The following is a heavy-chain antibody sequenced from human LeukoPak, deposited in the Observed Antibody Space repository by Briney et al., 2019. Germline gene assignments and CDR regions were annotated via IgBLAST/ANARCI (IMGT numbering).Heavy chain of an antibody. V-gene: IGHV3-48*02. CDR3: ARGLPGGHCSGSRYNWVAMDV. D-gene: IGHD2-15*01. CDR1: GFSFSAYS. J-gene: IGHJ6*02. CDR2: ISRSGSTI. Sequence: GGSLRLSCAASGFSFSAYSMNWVRQAPGKGLEWVSYISRSGSTIYFADSVKGRFTISRDNAKNSLYLQMNSLRDEDTALYYCARGLPGGHCSGSRYNWVAMDVWGQGTTVTVSS.